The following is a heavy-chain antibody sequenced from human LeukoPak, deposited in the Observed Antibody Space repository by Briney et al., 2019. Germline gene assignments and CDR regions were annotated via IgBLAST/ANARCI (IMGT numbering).Heavy chain of an antibody. CDR3: ARTAYYYDSSGYDDAFDI. CDR2: ISSSGGST. D-gene: IGHD3-22*01. Sequence: GGSLRLSCAASGLSFSNYAMSWVRQAPGKGLEWVSAISSSGGSTYYADSVKGRFTISRDNSKNTLYLQMNSLRAEDTAVYYCARTAYYYDSSGYDDAFDIWGQGTMVTVSS. V-gene: IGHV3-23*01. CDR1: GLSFSNYA. J-gene: IGHJ3*02.